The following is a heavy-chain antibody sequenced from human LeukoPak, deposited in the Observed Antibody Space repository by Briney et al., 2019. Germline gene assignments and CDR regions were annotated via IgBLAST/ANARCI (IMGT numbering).Heavy chain of an antibody. CDR1: GFTFSNAW. D-gene: IGHD2-21*01. Sequence: GGSLRLSCAASGFTFSNAWMSWVRQAPGKGLEWVAVISYDGSNKYYADSVKGRFTISRDNSKNTLYLQMNSLRAEDTAVYYCAKDRPISEWGQGTLVTVSS. V-gene: IGHV3-30*18. CDR2: ISYDGSNK. CDR3: AKDRPISE. J-gene: IGHJ4*02.